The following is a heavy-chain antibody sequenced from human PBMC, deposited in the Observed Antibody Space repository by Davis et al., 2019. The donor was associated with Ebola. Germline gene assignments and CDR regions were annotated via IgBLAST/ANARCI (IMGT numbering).Heavy chain of an antibody. D-gene: IGHD3-3*01. CDR2: INHSGST. CDR3: ARDIWSGYYGAGHWFDP. J-gene: IGHJ5*02. Sequence: PSETLSLTCAVYGGSFSGYYWSWIRQPPGKGLEWIGEINHSGSTNYNPSLKSRVTISVDTSKNQFSLKLSSVTAADTAVYYCARDIWSGYYGAGHWFDPWGQGTLVTVSS. V-gene: IGHV4-34*01. CDR1: GGSFSGYY.